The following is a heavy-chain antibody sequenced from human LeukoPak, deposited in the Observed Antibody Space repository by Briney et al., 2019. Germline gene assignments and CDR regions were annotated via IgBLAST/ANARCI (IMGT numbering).Heavy chain of an antibody. Sequence: PSETLSLTCVVSGASVSSSHWNWIRQLPGKGLEWIGCLTYTGKTDYNPSLTSRVTISLDTSKNQVSLKLRSLTAADTAVYYCSEGYFEPFDHWGQGTLVTVSS. D-gene: IGHD2/OR15-2a*01. V-gene: IGHV4-59*02. CDR2: LTYTGKT. CDR1: GASVSSSH. CDR3: SEGYFEPFDH. J-gene: IGHJ4*02.